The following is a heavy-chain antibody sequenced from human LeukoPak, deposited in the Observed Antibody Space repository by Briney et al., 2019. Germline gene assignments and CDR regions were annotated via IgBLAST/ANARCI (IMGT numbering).Heavy chain of an antibody. J-gene: IGHJ4*02. CDR1: GFNFGDYG. CDR3: AKDRFIRTTVGYYFDY. V-gene: IGHV3-49*03. Sequence: PGGSLRLSCTTSGFNFGDYGLSWFRHAPGKGLEWVSLIRSKTYGGAAEYATSVKGRFTISRDDSKSIAYLQMNSLRAEDTAVYYCAKDRFIRTTVGYYFDYWGQGTLVTVSS. D-gene: IGHD4-23*01. CDR2: IRSKTYGGAA.